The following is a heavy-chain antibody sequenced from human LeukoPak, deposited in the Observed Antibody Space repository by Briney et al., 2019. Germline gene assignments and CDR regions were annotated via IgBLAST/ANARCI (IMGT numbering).Heavy chain of an antibody. CDR2: ISSSSSYI. V-gene: IGHV3-21*01. J-gene: IGHJ4*02. Sequence: PGGSLRLSCAASGFTFSSYSMNWVRQAPGKGLEWVSSISSSSSYIYYADSVKGRFTISRDNAKNSLYPQMNSLRAEDTAVYYCARDRALGAMGYWGQGTLVTVSS. CDR3: ARDRALGAMGY. D-gene: IGHD1-26*01. CDR1: GFTFSSYS.